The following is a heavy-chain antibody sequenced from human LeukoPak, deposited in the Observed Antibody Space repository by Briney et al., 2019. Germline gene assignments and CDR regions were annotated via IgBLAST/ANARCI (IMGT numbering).Heavy chain of an antibody. D-gene: IGHD2-2*02. V-gene: IGHV3-48*04. CDR1: GFAFSSFG. CDR3: VRDHNGPYTFDY. Sequence: GGSLRLSCAASGFAFSSFGMHWVRQAPGKGLEWVSYISSSGTTIYYADSVKGRFTISRDNAKNSLSLQMNSLKVEDTAVYYCVRDHNGPYTFDYWGQGTLVTVSS. CDR2: ISSSGTTI. J-gene: IGHJ4*02.